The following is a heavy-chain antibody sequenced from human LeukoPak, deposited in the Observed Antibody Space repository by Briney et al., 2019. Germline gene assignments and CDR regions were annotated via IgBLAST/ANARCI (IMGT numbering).Heavy chain of an antibody. D-gene: IGHD3-10*01. V-gene: IGHV1-18*01. Sequence: GASVKVSCKASGYTFTSYGISWVRQAPGQGLEWMGWISAYNGNTNYAQKLQGRVTMTTDTSTSTAYMELRSLRSDDTAVYYCARAVYYYGSGSKNWFDPWGQGTLVTVSS. CDR1: GYTFTSYG. J-gene: IGHJ5*02. CDR2: ISAYNGNT. CDR3: ARAVYYYGSGSKNWFDP.